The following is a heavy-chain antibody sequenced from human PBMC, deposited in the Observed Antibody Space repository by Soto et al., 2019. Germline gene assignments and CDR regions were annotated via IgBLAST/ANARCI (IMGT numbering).Heavy chain of an antibody. V-gene: IGHV3-33*01. CDR3: ARDYGSGFDY. Sequence: QVQLVESGGGVVQPGRSLRLSCAASGFAFSTYGMHWVRQAPGKGLEWVAVIWYDGSNKYYVDSVKGRSTISRDNYKNTLYLQMNSLRAEDTAVYYCARDYGSGFDYWGQGTLVTVSS. CDR2: IWYDGSNK. CDR1: GFAFSTYG. J-gene: IGHJ4*02. D-gene: IGHD6-19*01.